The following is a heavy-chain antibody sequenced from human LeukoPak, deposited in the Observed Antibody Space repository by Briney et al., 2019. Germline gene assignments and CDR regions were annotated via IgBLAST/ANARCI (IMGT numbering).Heavy chain of an antibody. CDR3: ARALSYCSSTSCYNNWFDP. D-gene: IGHD2-2*02. Sequence: SETLSLTCTVSGYSISSGYYWGWIRQPPGKGLEWIGSIYHSGSTYCNPSLKSRVTISVDTSKNQFSLKLSSVTAADTAVYYCARALSYCSSTSCYNNWFDPWGQGTLVTVSS. CDR2: IYHSGST. CDR1: GYSISSGYY. J-gene: IGHJ5*02. V-gene: IGHV4-38-2*02.